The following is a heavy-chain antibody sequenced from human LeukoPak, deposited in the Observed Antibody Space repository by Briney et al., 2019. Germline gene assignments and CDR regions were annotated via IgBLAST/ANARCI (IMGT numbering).Heavy chain of an antibody. CDR1: GGSFSGYY. Sequence: PSETLSLTCAVYGGSFSGYYWSWIRQPPGKGLEWIGEINHSGSTNYNPSLKSRVTISVDTSKNQFSMKLSSVTAADTAVYYCAGHHPRNTVDFWGQGTLVTVSS. CDR3: AGHHPRNTVDF. D-gene: IGHD2/OR15-2a*01. V-gene: IGHV4-34*01. CDR2: INHSGST. J-gene: IGHJ4*02.